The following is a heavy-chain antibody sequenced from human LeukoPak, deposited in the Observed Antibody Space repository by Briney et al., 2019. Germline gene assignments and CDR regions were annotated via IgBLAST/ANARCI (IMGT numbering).Heavy chain of an antibody. CDR3: ARPAGDSSYYFDY. D-gene: IGHD4-17*01. V-gene: IGHV4-39*01. Sequence: KPSETLSLTCTVSGGSISSSSYYWGWIRQPPGKGLEWIGSIYYSGSTYYNPSLKSRVTISVDTSKNQFSLKLSSVTAADTAVYYCARPAGDSSYYFDYWGQGTLVTVSS. CDR1: GGSISSSSYY. CDR2: IYYSGST. J-gene: IGHJ4*02.